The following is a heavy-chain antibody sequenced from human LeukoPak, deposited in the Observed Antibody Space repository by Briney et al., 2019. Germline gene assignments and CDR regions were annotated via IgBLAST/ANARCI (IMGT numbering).Heavy chain of an antibody. CDR2: ISSSGSAI. V-gene: IGHV3-48*03. CDR1: GFTFSSYE. J-gene: IGHJ5*01. Sequence: GGSLRLSCAASGFTFSSYEMNWVRQAPGKGLEWVSYISSSGSAIYYADSVRGRFTISRDSSKNTLYLQMNSLRGEDTAVYYCAREPLTGYYGFDTWGHGTLVTVSS. D-gene: IGHD3-9*01. CDR3: AREPLTGYYGFDT.